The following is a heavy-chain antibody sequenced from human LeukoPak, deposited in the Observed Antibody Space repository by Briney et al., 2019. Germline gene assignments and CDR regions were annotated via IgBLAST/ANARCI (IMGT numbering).Heavy chain of an antibody. D-gene: IGHD2-8*01. CDR1: GFIFSTYW. CDR2: INSGGSST. J-gene: IGHJ5*02. Sequence: PGGSLRLSCAASGFIFSTYWLHWVRQAPGKGLVWVSRINSGGSSTNYADSVKGRFIISRDNAKNTVYLQMNSLRADDTAVYYCARARLMNWFDPWGLGTLVIVSS. V-gene: IGHV3-74*01. CDR3: ARARLMNWFDP.